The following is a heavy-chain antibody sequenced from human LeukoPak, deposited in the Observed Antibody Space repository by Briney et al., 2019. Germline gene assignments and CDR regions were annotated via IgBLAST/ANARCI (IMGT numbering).Heavy chain of an antibody. CDR2: INHSGST. Sequence: PSETLSLTCAVYGGSFSGYYWSWIRQPPGKGLEWIGEINHSGSTNYNPSLKSRVTISVDTSKNQFSLKLSSVTAADTAVYYCAKDGYSYGYYWGQGTLVTVSS. J-gene: IGHJ4*02. D-gene: IGHD5-18*01. CDR1: GGSFSGYY. V-gene: IGHV4-34*01. CDR3: AKDGYSYGYY.